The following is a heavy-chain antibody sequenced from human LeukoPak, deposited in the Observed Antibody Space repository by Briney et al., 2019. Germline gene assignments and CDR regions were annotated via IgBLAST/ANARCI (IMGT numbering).Heavy chain of an antibody. CDR3: ARGVSSSSSHWFDP. V-gene: IGHV4-59*01. Sequence: SETLSHSCTVSGGSISSYYWSWIRQPPGKGLEWIGYIYYSGSTNYNPSLKSRVTISVDTSKNQFSLKLSSVTAADTAVYYCARGVSSSSSHWFDPWGQGTLVTVSS. CDR2: IYYSGST. CDR1: GGSISSYY. D-gene: IGHD6-6*01. J-gene: IGHJ5*02.